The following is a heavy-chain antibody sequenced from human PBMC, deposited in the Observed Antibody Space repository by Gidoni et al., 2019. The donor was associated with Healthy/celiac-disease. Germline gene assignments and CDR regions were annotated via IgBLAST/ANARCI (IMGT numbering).Heavy chain of an antibody. CDR3: AKGMRQWLEPLPDY. CDR2: ISGSGGST. D-gene: IGHD6-19*01. Sequence: EVQLLESGGGLVQPGGSLRPSWAASGFPFSSYAMSWVRQAPGKGLEWVSAISGSGGSTYYADSVKGRFTISRDNSKNTLYLQMNSLRAEDTAVYYCAKGMRQWLEPLPDYWGQGTLVTVSS. J-gene: IGHJ4*02. CDR1: GFPFSSYA. V-gene: IGHV3-23*01.